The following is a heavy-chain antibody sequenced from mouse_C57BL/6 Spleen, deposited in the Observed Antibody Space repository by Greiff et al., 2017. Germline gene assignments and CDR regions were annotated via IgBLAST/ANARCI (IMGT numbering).Heavy chain of an antibody. V-gene: IGHV1-69*01. CDR3: ARSGTQATSAMDY. Sequence: QVQLQQPGAELVMPGASVKLSCKASGYTFTSYWMHWVKQRPGQGLEWIGEIDPSDSYTNYNQKFKGKSTLTVDKSSSTAYMQLRSLTSEDSAVYYCARSGTQATSAMDYWGQGTSVTVSA. J-gene: IGHJ4*01. D-gene: IGHD3-2*02. CDR1: GYTFTSYW. CDR2: IDPSDSYT.